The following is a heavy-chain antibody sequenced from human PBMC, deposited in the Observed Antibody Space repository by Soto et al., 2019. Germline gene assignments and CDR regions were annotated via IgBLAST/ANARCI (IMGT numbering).Heavy chain of an antibody. CDR1: GGSLSKYY. D-gene: IGHD3-3*01. CDR2: ISTSGKV. Sequence: SETLSLTCSVSGGSLSKYYWSWIRQPAGKGLEWIGRISTSGKVVSKASLRSRLTMSVDTSKNHFSLKLTSVTAADTAVYYCARDNNDFWSLYPLAFDYWGQGALVTV. V-gene: IGHV4-4*07. CDR3: ARDNNDFWSLYPLAFDY. J-gene: IGHJ4*02.